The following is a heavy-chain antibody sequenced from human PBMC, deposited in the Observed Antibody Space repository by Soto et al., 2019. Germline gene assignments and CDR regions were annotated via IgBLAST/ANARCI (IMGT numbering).Heavy chain of an antibody. CDR1: GFIFSNYG. CDR2: IWYDGSNK. D-gene: IGHD6-19*01. V-gene: IGHV3-33*01. Sequence: GGSLRLSCSASGFIFSNYGIRWVRQAPGKGLEWVALIWYDGSNKYYADSVKGRFIVSRDNTNNTVYLQLNSLTADDTAVYYRAREGLVAGSQDLWGPGTLVTVSS. J-gene: IGHJ4*02. CDR3: AREGLVAGSQDL.